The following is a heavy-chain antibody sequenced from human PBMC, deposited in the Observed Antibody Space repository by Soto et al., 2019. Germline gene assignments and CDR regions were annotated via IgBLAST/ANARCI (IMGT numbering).Heavy chain of an antibody. J-gene: IGHJ5*02. CDR2: IYYSGST. V-gene: IGHV4-30-4*01. CDR3: ASRQDWFDP. Sequence: SETLSLTCTVSGGSISSGDYSWSWIRQPPGKGLEWIGNIYYSGSTYYNPSLKSRISISVDTSKNQFSLKLSSVTASDTAVYYCASRQDWFDPWGQGTLVTVSA. CDR1: GGSISSGDYS.